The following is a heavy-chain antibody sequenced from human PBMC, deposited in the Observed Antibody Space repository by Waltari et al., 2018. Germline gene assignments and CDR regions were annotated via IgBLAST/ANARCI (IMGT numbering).Heavy chain of an antibody. V-gene: IGHV3-21*01. Sequence: EVQLVESGGGLVKPGGSLRLSCAASGFTFRSYSMNWVRQAPGKGLEWVSSISSSSSYIYYADSVKGRFTISRDNAKNSLYLQMNSLRAEDTAVYYCAREQWLVPDYWGQGTLVTVSS. J-gene: IGHJ4*02. CDR1: GFTFRSYS. CDR2: ISSSSSYI. CDR3: AREQWLVPDY. D-gene: IGHD6-19*01.